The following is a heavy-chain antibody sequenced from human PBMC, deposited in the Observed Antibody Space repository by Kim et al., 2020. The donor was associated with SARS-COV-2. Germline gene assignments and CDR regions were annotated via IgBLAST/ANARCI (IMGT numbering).Heavy chain of an antibody. V-gene: IGHV4-30-2*05. D-gene: IGHD3-22*01. J-gene: IGHJ4*02. CDR3: ARAAYDNTTIDY. Sequence: YYNPPLNSRVTISVDTSKNQFSLKLSSVTAADTAVYYCARAAYDNTTIDYWGQGTLVTVSS.